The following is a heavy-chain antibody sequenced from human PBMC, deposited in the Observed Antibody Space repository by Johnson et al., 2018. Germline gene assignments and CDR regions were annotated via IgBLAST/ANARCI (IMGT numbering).Heavy chain of an antibody. V-gene: IGHV3-30-3*01. CDR2: ISYDGSNK. Sequence: QVQLVESGGGVVQPGRSLRLSCAASGFTFSSYAMHWVRQAPGKGLEWVAVISYDGSNKYYADSVKGRFTISRDNSKNTLYLQKNSLRAEDTAVYYCARVIIIGIALMDVWGKGTTVTVSS. J-gene: IGHJ6*03. D-gene: IGHD6-13*01. CDR1: GFTFSSYA. CDR3: ARVIIIGIALMDV.